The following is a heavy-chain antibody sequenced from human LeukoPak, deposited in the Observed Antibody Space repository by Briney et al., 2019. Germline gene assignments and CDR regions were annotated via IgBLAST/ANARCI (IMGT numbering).Heavy chain of an antibody. CDR3: ARDPLEDIVVVVGRN. Sequence: GGALRLSCAASGFTFRSYSMNWVRQAPGKGLEWVSYISSSSSTIYYADSVKGRFTISRDNAKNSLYLQMNSLSAEDTAVYYCARDPLEDIVVVVGRNWGQGTLVTVSS. CDR1: GFTFRSYS. D-gene: IGHD2-15*01. CDR2: ISSSSSTI. J-gene: IGHJ4*02. V-gene: IGHV3-48*01.